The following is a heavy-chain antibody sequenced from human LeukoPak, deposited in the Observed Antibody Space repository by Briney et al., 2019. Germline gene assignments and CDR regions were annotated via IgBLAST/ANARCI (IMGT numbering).Heavy chain of an antibody. Sequence: GASVKVSCKASGYTFTSYYMHWVRQAPGQGLEWMGIINPSGGSTSYAQKFQGRVTMTRVTSTSTVYMELSSLRSEDTAVYYCARGRIAAAGTDLNWFDPWGRGTLVTVSS. CDR3: ARGRIAAAGTDLNWFDP. CDR2: INPSGGST. CDR1: GYTFTSYY. D-gene: IGHD6-13*01. J-gene: IGHJ5*02. V-gene: IGHV1-46*01.